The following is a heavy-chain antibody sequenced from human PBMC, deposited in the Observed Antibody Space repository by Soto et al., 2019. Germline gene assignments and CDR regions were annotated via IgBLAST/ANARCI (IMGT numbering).Heavy chain of an antibody. CDR2: TRNSGGA. J-gene: IGHJ4*02. CDR3: ASHLVMAGTRGFDH. V-gene: IGHV4-4*02. Sequence: QVQLQESGPGLVKPSGTLSLTCAVSSGSVFSSNWWSWVRLPPGKGLEWIGETRNSGGANYNPSLQSRVTITVARSRNHIFLELSSVTAADTAVYYCASHLVMAGTRGFDHWGLGTLVTVSS. CDR1: SGSVFSSNW. D-gene: IGHD6-19*01.